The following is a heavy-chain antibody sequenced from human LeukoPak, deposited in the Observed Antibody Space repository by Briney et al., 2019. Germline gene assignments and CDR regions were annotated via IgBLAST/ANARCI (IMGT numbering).Heavy chain of an antibody. Sequence: GGSLRLSCAASGFTFSSYAMSWVRQAPGKGLEWVSAISGSGGSTYYADSVRGRSTISRDNSKNTLYLQMNSLRVEDTAVYFCARDPGAFPYFFDCWGQGTLVTVSS. CDR2: ISGSGGST. D-gene: IGHD4/OR15-4a*01. V-gene: IGHV3-23*01. CDR1: GFTFSSYA. CDR3: ARDPGAFPYFFDC. J-gene: IGHJ4*02.